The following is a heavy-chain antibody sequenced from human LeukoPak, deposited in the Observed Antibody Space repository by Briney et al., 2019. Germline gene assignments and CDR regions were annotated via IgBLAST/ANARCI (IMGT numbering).Heavy chain of an antibody. CDR3: ARWGVNAGLDR. J-gene: IGHJ5*02. D-gene: IGHD3-10*01. CDR1: EFTFSIYE. Sequence: GGSLRLSCAASEFTFSIYEMNWVRQAPGKELEWVSYISSSGSTIYYADSVKGRFTISRDNAQSSLYLQMNSLRAEDSGVFYCARWGVNAGLDRWGQGTLVIVSS. V-gene: IGHV3-48*03. CDR2: ISSSGSTI.